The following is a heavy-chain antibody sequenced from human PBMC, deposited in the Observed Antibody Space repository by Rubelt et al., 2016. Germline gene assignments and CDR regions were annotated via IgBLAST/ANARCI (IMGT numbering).Heavy chain of an antibody. D-gene: IGHD2-2*01. CDR1: GFSLSTSGVG. V-gene: IGHV2-5*01. CDR3: ARRYCSTTSCYQVGFDY. Sequence: QITLKESGPTLVKPTQTLTLTCTFSGFSLSTSGVGVGWIRQPPGKALEWLALIYWTDDKRYSPSLKSRLTITKDTSKNQVVLTMTNMDPVDTATDYCARRYCSTTSCYQVGFDYWGQGILVTVSS. J-gene: IGHJ4*02. CDR2: IYWTDDK.